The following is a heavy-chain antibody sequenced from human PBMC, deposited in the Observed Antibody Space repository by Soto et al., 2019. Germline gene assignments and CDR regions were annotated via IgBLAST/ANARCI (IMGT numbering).Heavy chain of an antibody. D-gene: IGHD2-8*02. CDR2: ISGRGGTI. CDR1: GFIFSSYA. V-gene: IGHV3-23*01. Sequence: EVQLLESGGDLLQPGGSLRLSCAASGFIFSSYAMGWVRQAPGKGLEWVSAISGRGGTIYYADSVKGRFTISRDNSKNTLYLQMNTLRGQDSAVYYCTRGSASGAFDYWGQGALVTVS. CDR3: TRGSASGAFDY. J-gene: IGHJ4*02.